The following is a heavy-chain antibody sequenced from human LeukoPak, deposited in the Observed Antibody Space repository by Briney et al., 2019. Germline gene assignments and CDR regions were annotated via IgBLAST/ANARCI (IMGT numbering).Heavy chain of an antibody. CDR2: IRYDGSKK. CDR3: VKWAALCDSIGGHFDY. Sequence: PGGSLTLSGSASGFTFSSIGMDWFRPAPGKGLEWVAFIRYDGSKKYYGDSVKGRFTITRDNSKNTLYLQMNSLRPEDTAVYYCVKWAALCDSIGGHFDYWGQGTLVTVPS. V-gene: IGHV3-30*02. D-gene: IGHD2-21*02. CDR1: GFTFSSIG. J-gene: IGHJ4*02.